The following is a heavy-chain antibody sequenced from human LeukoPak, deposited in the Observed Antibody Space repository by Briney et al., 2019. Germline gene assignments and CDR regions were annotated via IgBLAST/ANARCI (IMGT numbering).Heavy chain of an antibody. J-gene: IGHJ4*02. D-gene: IGHD6-19*01. CDR2: IYTSGST. Sequence: TSETLSFTCTVSGGSISSYYWSWIRQPAGKGLEWIGRIYTSGSTNYNPSLKSRVTMSVDTSKNQFSLKLSSVTAADTAVYYCARVRYSSGWYYFDYWGQGTLVTVFS. V-gene: IGHV4-4*07. CDR3: ARVRYSSGWYYFDY. CDR1: GGSISSYY.